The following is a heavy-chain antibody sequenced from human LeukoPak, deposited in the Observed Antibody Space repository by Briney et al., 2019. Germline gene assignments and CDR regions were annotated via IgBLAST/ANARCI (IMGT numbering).Heavy chain of an antibody. D-gene: IGHD3/OR15-3a*01. CDR1: GYSNGSGYY. Sequence: SETQSLTCTVSGYSNGSGYYWGSIRQPPGKGLEGIGSSYHSGSTSYTPSLKTRVSISVHPSKNQSSLKLSSVPAADTAVYYCARELGLMDVWGKGTTVTVSS. V-gene: IGHV4-38-2*02. CDR3: ARELGLMDV. J-gene: IGHJ6*04. CDR2: SYHSGST.